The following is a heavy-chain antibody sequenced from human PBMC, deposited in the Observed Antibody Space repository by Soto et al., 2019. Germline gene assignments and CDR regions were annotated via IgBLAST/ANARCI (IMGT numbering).Heavy chain of an antibody. CDR2: IYHSGST. J-gene: IGHJ3*01. V-gene: IGHV4-59*01. CDR1: GGSISSYY. Sequence: PETLSLTCSVSGGSISSYYWSWIRQPPGKGLEWIGYIYHSGSTNYNPSLKSRVTISGDTSKNQFSLKLSSVTAADTAVYYCARDFGLGMGGFDVWGQGTMVTVSS. D-gene: IGHD3-10*01. CDR3: ARDFGLGMGGFDV.